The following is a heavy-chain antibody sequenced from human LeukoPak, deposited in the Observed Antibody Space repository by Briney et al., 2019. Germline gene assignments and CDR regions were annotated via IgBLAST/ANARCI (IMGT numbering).Heavy chain of an antibody. CDR2: ISYDGSNK. CDR3: AKTVFAASGPFDP. CDR1: GFTFSSYG. D-gene: IGHD4-17*01. V-gene: IGHV3-30*18. Sequence: GGSLRLSCAASGFTFSSYGMHWVRQAPGKGLEWVAVISYDGSNKYYADSVKGRFTISRDNSKNTLYLQMNSLRAEDTAVYYCAKTVFAASGPFDPWGQGTLVTVSS. J-gene: IGHJ5*02.